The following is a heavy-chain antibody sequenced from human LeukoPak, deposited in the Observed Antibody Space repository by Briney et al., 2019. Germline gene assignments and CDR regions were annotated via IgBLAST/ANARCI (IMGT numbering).Heavy chain of an antibody. CDR1: GGSISSYY. Sequence: SETLSLTCTVSGGSISSYYWSWTRQPPGKGLEWIGYIYYSGSTNYNPSLKSRVTILVDTSKNQFSLKLSSVTAADTAVYYCARTGYSSGWSSTYFDYWGQRTLVIVSS. CDR3: ARTGYSSGWSSTYFDY. V-gene: IGHV4-59*01. D-gene: IGHD6-19*01. CDR2: IYYSGST. J-gene: IGHJ4*02.